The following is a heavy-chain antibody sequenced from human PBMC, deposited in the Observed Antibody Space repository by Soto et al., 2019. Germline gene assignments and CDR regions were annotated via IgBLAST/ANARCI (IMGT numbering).Heavy chain of an antibody. J-gene: IGHJ4*02. Sequence: SETLSLTCTVSGVSISSGGYYWSWIRQHPGKGLEWIGNIYYSGRTYYNPSLKSRVILSVYTSKNNFSLTLRYVTAADSAMYSCASVIGGAYEYSFEFWGQGAMATVSS. V-gene: IGHV4-31*03. CDR3: ASVIGGAYEYSFEF. CDR1: GVSISSGGYY. CDR2: IYYSGRT. D-gene: IGHD5-12*01.